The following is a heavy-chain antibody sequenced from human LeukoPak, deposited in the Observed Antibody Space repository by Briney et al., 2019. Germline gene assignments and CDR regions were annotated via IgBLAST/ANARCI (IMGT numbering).Heavy chain of an antibody. Sequence: GGSLRLSCAASGFTFSSYAMSWVRQAPGKGLEWVSAISGSDGSTYYADSVKGRFTISRDNSKNTLYLQMNSLRAEDTAVYYCAKSHPTGTDYYYYGMDVWGQGTTVTVSS. CDR2: ISGSDGST. CDR1: GFTFSSYA. D-gene: IGHD1-1*01. V-gene: IGHV3-23*01. J-gene: IGHJ6*02. CDR3: AKSHPTGTDYYYYGMDV.